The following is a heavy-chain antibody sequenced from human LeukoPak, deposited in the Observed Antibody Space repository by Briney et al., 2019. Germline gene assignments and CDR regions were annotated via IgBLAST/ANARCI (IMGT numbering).Heavy chain of an antibody. CDR1: GDSVSSNSAA. Sequence: SQTLSLTCAISGDSVSSNSAAWNWIRQSPSRGLEWLGRTYYRSKWYNDYAVSVKSRITINPDTSKNQFSLQLNSATPEDTAVYYCARDRSGSSGGTLYAFDIWGQGTMVTVSS. CDR2: TYYRSKWYN. J-gene: IGHJ3*02. CDR3: ARDRSGSSGGTLYAFDI. D-gene: IGHD1-26*01. V-gene: IGHV6-1*01.